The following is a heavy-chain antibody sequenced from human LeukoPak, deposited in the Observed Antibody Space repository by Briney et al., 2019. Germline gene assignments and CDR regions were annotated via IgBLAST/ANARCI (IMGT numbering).Heavy chain of an antibody. Sequence: PGGSLRLSCAASGFTFSRYWMHWVRQAPGKGLMWVSRISPDGSTTLYADSVKGRFTISRDNAKNTLYLQMNSLRAEDTAVYYCAKDVVGVYYYGMDVWGQGTTVTVSS. D-gene: IGHD2-21*01. CDR3: AKDVVGVYYYGMDV. V-gene: IGHV3-74*03. J-gene: IGHJ6*02. CDR2: ISPDGSTT. CDR1: GFTFSRYW.